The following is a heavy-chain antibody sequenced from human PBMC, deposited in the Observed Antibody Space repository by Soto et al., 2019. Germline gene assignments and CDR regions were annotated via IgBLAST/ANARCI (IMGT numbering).Heavy chain of an antibody. Sequence: SETLSLTCAVPGYSISTTSWWGWIRQPPGKRLEWIGYIYYSGSTYYNPSLQSRVTMSVDTSKNQFSLQLSSVTAVDTAVYYCVRKESGYNPFDHWGQGALVTVSS. J-gene: IGHJ4*02. V-gene: IGHV4-28*01. CDR2: IYYSGST. CDR1: GYSISTTSW. D-gene: IGHD5-12*01. CDR3: VRKESGYNPFDH.